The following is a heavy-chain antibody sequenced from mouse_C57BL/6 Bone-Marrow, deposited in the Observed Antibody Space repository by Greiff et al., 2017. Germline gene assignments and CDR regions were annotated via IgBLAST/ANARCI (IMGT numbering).Heavy chain of an antibody. J-gene: IGHJ4*01. CDR2: IDPETGGT. CDR1: GYTFTDYE. D-gene: IGHD1-1*01. V-gene: IGHV1-15*01. Sequence: QVQLQQSGAELVRPGASVTLSCKASGYTFTDYEMHWVKQTPVHGLEWIGAIDPETGGTAYNQKFKGKAILTADKSSSTAYMELRSLTSEDYAVYYCTKTFITTVVAREVLYAMDYWGQGTSVTVSS. CDR3: TKTFITTVVAREVLYAMDY.